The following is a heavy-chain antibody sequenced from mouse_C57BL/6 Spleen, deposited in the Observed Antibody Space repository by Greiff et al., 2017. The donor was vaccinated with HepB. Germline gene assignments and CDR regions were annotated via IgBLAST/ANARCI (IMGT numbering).Heavy chain of an antibody. CDR1: GFTFSSDA. D-gene: IGHD2-3*01. Sequence: EVKVVESGEGLVKPGGSLKLSCAASGFTFSSDAMSWVRQTPEKRLEWVAYISSGGDYIYYADTVKGRFTISRDNARNTLYLQMSSLKSEDTAMYYCTRDGPYAMDYWGQGTSVTVSS. CDR3: TRDGPYAMDY. J-gene: IGHJ4*01. CDR2: ISSGGDYI. V-gene: IGHV5-9-1*02.